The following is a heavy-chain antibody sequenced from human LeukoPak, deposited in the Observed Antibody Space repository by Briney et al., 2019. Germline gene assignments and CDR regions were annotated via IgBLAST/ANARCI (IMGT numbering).Heavy chain of an antibody. V-gene: IGHV3-33*01. CDR1: GLTFSSYG. CDR2: IWYDGSNK. J-gene: IGHJ4*02. CDR3: ARESQGDYDILTGPFDY. Sequence: PGRSLRLSCAASGLTFSSYGMHWVRQAPGKGLEWVAVIWYDGSNKYYADSVKGRFTISRDNSKNTLYLQMNSLRAEDTAVYYCARESQGDYDILTGPFDYWGQGTLVTVSS. D-gene: IGHD3-9*01.